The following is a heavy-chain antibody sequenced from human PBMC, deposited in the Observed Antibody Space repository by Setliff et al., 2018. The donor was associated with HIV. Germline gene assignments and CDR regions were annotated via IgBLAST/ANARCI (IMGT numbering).Heavy chain of an antibody. CDR2: ISSKRTSI. CDR1: GFSFSDYA. Sequence: PGGSLRLSCVASGFSFSDYAMGWVRQAPGKGLEWVSYISSKRTSIYYADSVKGRFTISRDNDRNSLYLQMNGLRAEDTAVYYCARQPPPGDYADYWGQGTLVTVSS. D-gene: IGHD4-17*01. CDR3: ARQPPPGDYADY. V-gene: IGHV3-48*01. J-gene: IGHJ4*02.